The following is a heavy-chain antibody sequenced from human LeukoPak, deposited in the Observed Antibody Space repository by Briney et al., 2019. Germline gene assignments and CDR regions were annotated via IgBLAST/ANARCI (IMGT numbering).Heavy chain of an antibody. V-gene: IGHV1-46*01. CDR1: GDSFTSYY. J-gene: IGHJ5*02. CDR3: ARDGGRGSGSYYTYWFDP. Sequence: ASVKVSCKASGDSFTSYYMHWVRQAPGQGLEWMGIINPSGGSTSYAQKFQGRVTITADESTSTAYMELSSLRSEDTAVYYCARDGGRGSGSYYTYWFDPWGQGTLVTVSS. CDR2: INPSGGST. D-gene: IGHD3-10*01.